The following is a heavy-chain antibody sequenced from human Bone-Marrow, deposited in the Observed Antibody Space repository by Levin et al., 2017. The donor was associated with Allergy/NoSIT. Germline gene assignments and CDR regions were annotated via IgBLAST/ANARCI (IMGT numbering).Heavy chain of an antibody. V-gene: IGHV3-30*04. D-gene: IGHD3-16*01. CDR3: ARDIVGDPSMITGH. CDR1: GFTFRNYA. J-gene: IGHJ4*02. Sequence: GGSLRLSCAASGFTFRNYAMHWVRQAPGKGLEWVAVISYDGSDKYYADSVKGRFTISRDNSKKRLDLQMNGLRHEDTALDYWARDIVGDPSMITGHWGQGTLLTVSS. CDR2: ISYDGSDK.